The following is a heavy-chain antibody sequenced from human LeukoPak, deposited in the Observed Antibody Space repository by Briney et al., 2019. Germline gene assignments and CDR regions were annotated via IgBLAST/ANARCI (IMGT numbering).Heavy chain of an antibody. Sequence: ASVKVSCKASGYTFADYYIHWVRQAPGQGLEWMGWLDPHTGDTKSAQKFQGRFTMTRDTSISAAYMELSRLRYDDTAVYYCARDVAEYWGQGTLVTVSS. J-gene: IGHJ4*02. CDR3: ARDVAEY. CDR1: GYTFADYY. D-gene: IGHD5-12*01. V-gene: IGHV1-2*02. CDR2: LDPHTGDT.